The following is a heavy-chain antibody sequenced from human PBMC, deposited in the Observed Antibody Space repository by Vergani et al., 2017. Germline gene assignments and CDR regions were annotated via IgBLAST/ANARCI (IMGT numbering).Heavy chain of an antibody. V-gene: IGHV3-9*01. CDR3: AKENEKPVGATAFDY. D-gene: IGHD1-26*01. J-gene: IGHJ4*02. CDR1: GFTFDDYA. Sequence: EVQLVESGGGLVQPGRSLRLSCAASGFTFDDYAMHWVRQAPGKGLEWVSGISWNSGSIGYADSVKGRFTISRDNAKNSLYLQMNSLRAEDTAVYYCAKENEKPVGATAFDYWGQGTLVTVSS. CDR2: ISWNSGSI.